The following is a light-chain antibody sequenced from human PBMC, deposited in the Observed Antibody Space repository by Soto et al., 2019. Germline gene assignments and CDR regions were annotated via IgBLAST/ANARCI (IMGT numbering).Light chain of an antibody. Sequence: QSVLTQPPSVSGAPGRRVTISCSGSSSNIGAGYDVHWYQQLPETAPKLLIYGSSNRPSGVPDRFSGSKSGTSASLAITGLQAEDEADYYCQSYDSRLSGDVFGTGTKVTVL. CDR2: GSS. CDR1: SSNIGAGYD. CDR3: QSYDSRLSGDV. V-gene: IGLV1-40*01. J-gene: IGLJ1*01.